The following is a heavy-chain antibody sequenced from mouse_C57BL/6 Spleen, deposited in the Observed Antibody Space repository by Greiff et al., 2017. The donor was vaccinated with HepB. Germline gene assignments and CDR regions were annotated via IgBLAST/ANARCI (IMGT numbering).Heavy chain of an antibody. Sequence: QVQLQQPGAELVMPGASVKLSCKASGYTFTSYWMHWVKQRPGQGLEWIGEIDPSDSYTNYNQKFKGKSTLTVDKSSSTAYMQLSSLTSEDSAVYYCARAPLFLPSGFYYFDYWGQLTTLTVSS. CDR3: ARAPLFLPSGFYYFDY. V-gene: IGHV1-69*01. D-gene: IGHD3-1*01. CDR2: IDPSDSYT. CDR1: GYTFTSYW. J-gene: IGHJ2*01.